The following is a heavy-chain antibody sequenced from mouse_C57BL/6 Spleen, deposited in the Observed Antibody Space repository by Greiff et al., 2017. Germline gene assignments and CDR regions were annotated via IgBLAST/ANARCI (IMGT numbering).Heavy chain of an antibody. D-gene: IGHD1-1*01. CDR3: ATVYYGSIYDGD. CDR2: IDPEDGDT. CDR1: GFNIKDYY. J-gene: IGHJ2*01. Sequence: EVQLQQSGAELVRPGASVKLSCTASGFNIKDYYMHWVKQRPEQGLEWIGRIDPEDGDTEYAPKFQGKATMTADTSSNTAYLQLSSLTAEDTAVYYCATVYYGSIYDGDWGNGTTLTVSS. V-gene: IGHV14-1*01.